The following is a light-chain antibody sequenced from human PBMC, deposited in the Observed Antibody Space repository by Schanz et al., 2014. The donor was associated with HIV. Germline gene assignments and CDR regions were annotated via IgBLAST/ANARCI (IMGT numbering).Light chain of an antibody. Sequence: QSALTQPASVSGAPGQSITLSCTGTSSDIGGYNVVSWYQQHPDKAPKLIIYDVTTRPSGISSRFSGSKSGNTAYLTISGLLAEDEADYYCASYTTSHTFVFGPGTKLTVL. CDR2: DVT. V-gene: IGLV2-14*03. CDR1: SSDIGGYNV. CDR3: ASYTTSHTFV. J-gene: IGLJ1*01.